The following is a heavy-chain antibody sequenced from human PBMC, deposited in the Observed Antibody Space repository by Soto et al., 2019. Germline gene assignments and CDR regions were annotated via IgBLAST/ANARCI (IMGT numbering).Heavy chain of an antibody. D-gene: IGHD2-15*01. J-gene: IGHJ4*02. Sequence: EVQLVQSGGGLIQPGGCLRLSCVASGFSVNRNYMSWVRQAPGKGLEWFSVIFTGGSTYYAFSVKGRCIISRDNSRNTLYLQLNNLGVEDTAMYYCVTDGGLARAAHWGLGTVVTVSS. CDR3: VTDGGLARAAH. V-gene: IGHV3-53*01. CDR2: IFTGGST. CDR1: GFSVNRNY.